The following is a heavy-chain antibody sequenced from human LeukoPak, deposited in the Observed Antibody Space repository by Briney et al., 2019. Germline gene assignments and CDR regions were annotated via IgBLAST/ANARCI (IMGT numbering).Heavy chain of an antibody. CDR2: ISSSSSYI. D-gene: IGHD3-10*01. CDR3: AREDLLWFGELPASDY. V-gene: IGHV3-21*01. Sequence: GGSLRLSCAASGFTFSSYSMNWVRQAPGKGLEWVSSISSSSSYIYYADSVKGRFTISRDNAKNSLYLQMNSLRAEDTAVYYCAREDLLWFGELPASDYWGQGTLVTVSS. CDR1: GFTFSSYS. J-gene: IGHJ4*02.